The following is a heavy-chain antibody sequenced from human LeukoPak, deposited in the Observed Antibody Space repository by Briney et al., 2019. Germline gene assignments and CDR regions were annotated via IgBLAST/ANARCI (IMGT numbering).Heavy chain of an antibody. J-gene: IGHJ4*02. Sequence: PGGSLRLSCAASGFTFSSYAMSWVRQAPGEGLEWVSAISGSGGSTYYADSVKGRFTISRDNSKNTLYLQMNSLRAEDTAVYYCAPSGQMATISGDPFDYWGQGTLVTVSS. V-gene: IGHV3-23*01. CDR2: ISGSGGST. D-gene: IGHD5-24*01. CDR3: APSGQMATISGDPFDY. CDR1: GFTFSSYA.